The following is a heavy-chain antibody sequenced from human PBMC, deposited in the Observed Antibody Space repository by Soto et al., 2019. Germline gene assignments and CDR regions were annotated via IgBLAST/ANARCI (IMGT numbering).Heavy chain of an antibody. J-gene: IGHJ5*02. CDR2: IYWDDDK. V-gene: IGHV2-5*02. CDR3: AHGRFSSSWENWFDP. Sequence: QITLKESGPTLVKPTQTLTLTCTFSGFSLSTSGVGVGWFRQPPGKALEWLALIYWDDDKRYSPSLKSRLTINTDTTKNQVVLTMTNMDPVDTATYYCAHGRFSSSWENWFDPWGQGTLVTVSS. CDR1: GFSLSTSGVG. D-gene: IGHD6-13*01.